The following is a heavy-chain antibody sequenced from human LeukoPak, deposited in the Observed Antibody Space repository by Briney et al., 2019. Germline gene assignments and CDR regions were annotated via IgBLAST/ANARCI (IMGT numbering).Heavy chain of an antibody. D-gene: IGHD2-21*02. V-gene: IGHV4-31*03. CDR2: IYYSGST. J-gene: IGHJ5*02. Sequence: SETLSLTCTVSGGSISSGGYYWSWIRQPPGKGLEWIGYIYYSGSTYYNPSLNSRVTISVDTSKNQFSLKLSPVTAADTAVYYCARDARSCGGDCYAWFDPWGQGTLVTVSS. CDR3: ARDARSCGGDCYAWFDP. CDR1: GGSISSGGYY.